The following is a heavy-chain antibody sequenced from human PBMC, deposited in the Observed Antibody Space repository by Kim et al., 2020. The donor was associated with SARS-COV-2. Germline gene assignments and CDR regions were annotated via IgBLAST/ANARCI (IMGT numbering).Heavy chain of an antibody. Sequence: SETLSLTCTVSGGSISSSSYYWGWIRQPPGKGLEWIGSIYYSGSTYYNPSLKSRVTISVDTSKNQFSLKLSSVTAADTAVYYCARDWRDDYDSSGYYYF. CDR1: GGSISSSSYY. D-gene: IGHD3-22*01. CDR2: IYYSGST. V-gene: IGHV4-39*07. J-gene: IGHJ4*01. CDR3: ARDWRDDYDSSGYYYF.